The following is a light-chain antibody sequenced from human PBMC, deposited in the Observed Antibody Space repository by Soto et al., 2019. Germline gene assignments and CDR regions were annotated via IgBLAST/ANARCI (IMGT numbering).Light chain of an antibody. CDR3: VSWDGRLSSMI. Sequence: QSVLSQPPSASGTPGQGVTISCSGSSSNIGSDYVYWYQHLPGTAPKLLIYGTYQRPSGVPDRFSASKSGASASLAISGLRSEDEADYYCVSWDGRLSSMIFGGGTKLTVL. CDR2: GTY. J-gene: IGLJ2*01. V-gene: IGLV1-47*01. CDR1: SSNIGSDY.